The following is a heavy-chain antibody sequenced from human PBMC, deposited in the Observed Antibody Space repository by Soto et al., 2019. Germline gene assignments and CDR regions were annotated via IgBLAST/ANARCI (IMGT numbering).Heavy chain of an antibody. D-gene: IGHD1-20*01. CDR3: ARSITGTTAVDY. CDR1: GFTFSSYG. V-gene: IGHV3-33*01. CDR2: IWYDGSNK. Sequence: LRLSCAASGFTFSSYGMHWVRQAPGKGLEWVAVIWYDGSNKYYADSVKGRFTISRDNSKNTLYLQMNSLRAEDTAVYYCARSITGTTAVDYWGQGTLVTVSS. J-gene: IGHJ4*02.